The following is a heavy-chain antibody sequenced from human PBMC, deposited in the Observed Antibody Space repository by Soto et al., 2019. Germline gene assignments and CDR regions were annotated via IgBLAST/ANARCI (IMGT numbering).Heavy chain of an antibody. CDR1: GGSISSGGYS. CDR3: ARGQGGFLEWDDAFDI. D-gene: IGHD3-3*01. CDR2: IYHSGST. Sequence: TLSLTCAVSGGSISSGGYSWSWIRQPPGKGLEWIGYIYHSGSTYYNPSLKSRVTISVDRAKNQFSLKLSSVTAADTAVYYGARGQGGFLEWDDAFDIWGQGTMVTVSS. J-gene: IGHJ3*02. V-gene: IGHV4-30-2*01.